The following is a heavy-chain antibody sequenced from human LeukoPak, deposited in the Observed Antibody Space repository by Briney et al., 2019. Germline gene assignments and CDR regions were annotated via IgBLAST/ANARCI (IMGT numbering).Heavy chain of an antibody. CDR2: ISHSGST. CDR1: GGSFSGYY. J-gene: IGHJ6*03. D-gene: IGHD4-11*01. Sequence: PSETLSLTCAVYGGSFSGYYWSWIRQPPGKGLEWIGEISHSGSTNYNPSLKSRVTISVDTSKNQFSLKLSSVTAAETAVYYCARGGRGSNYGYYYYMDVWGKGTTVTVSS. CDR3: ARGGRGSNYGYYYYMDV. V-gene: IGHV4-34*01.